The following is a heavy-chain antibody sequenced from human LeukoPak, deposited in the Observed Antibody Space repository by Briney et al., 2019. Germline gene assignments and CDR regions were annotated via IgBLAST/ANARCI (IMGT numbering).Heavy chain of an antibody. Sequence: VGSLRLSCAGSVFTFSSYWMNGARQAPGKGREWVTSINHNGNVNYYVGSVKGRFTISRDNAKNSLYVQMSDLRADGAAVYFCSRGRGSDVSGQRATATASS. CDR1: VFTFSSYW. V-gene: IGHV3-7*03. J-gene: IGHJ6*02. CDR2: INHNGNVN. CDR3: SRGRGSDV. D-gene: IGHD3-10*01.